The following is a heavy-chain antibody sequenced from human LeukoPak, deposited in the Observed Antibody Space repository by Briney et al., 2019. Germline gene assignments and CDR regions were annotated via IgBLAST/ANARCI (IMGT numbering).Heavy chain of an antibody. Sequence: GGSLRLSCAASGFTFSSYAMHWVRQAPGKGLEWVANIKQDGSEKYYVDSVKGRFTISRDNAKNSLYLQMNSLRAEDTAVYYCARVHATVTSTRYFDYWGQGTLVTVSS. CDR3: ARVHATVTSTRYFDY. CDR1: GFTFSSYA. D-gene: IGHD4-17*01. V-gene: IGHV3-7*01. CDR2: IKQDGSEK. J-gene: IGHJ4*02.